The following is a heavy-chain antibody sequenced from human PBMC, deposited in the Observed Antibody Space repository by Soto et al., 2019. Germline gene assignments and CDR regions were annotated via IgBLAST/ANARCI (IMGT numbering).Heavy chain of an antibody. J-gene: IGHJ6*02. CDR2: IKSKTDGGTT. D-gene: IGHD2-15*01. CDR1: GFTFSNAW. CDR3: LSQWEQGYCRGGSCYSVDYYYYGMDV. Sequence: EVQLVESGGGLVKPGGSLRLYCAASGFTFSNAWMNWVRQAPGKGLEWVGRIKSKTDGGTTDYDAPVKGRFTISRDDSKNTLYLQMNILKTEETAVYYCLSQWEQGYCRGGSCYSVDYYYYGMDVWGQGTTVTVSS. V-gene: IGHV3-15*07.